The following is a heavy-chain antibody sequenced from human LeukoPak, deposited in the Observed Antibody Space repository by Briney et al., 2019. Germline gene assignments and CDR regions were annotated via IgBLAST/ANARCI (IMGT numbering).Heavy chain of an antibody. CDR2: IMQDGSGK. CDR1: GFTFKNYW. D-gene: IGHD2-15*01. Sequence: PGGSLRLSCVASGFTFKNYWMSWVRQTPGKGLEWVANIMQDGSGKYYVDSVKGRFTISRDNAKNSLYLQMNSLRAEDTAMYYCARVCSGGSCRDYWGQGTLVTVSS. V-gene: IGHV3-7*01. J-gene: IGHJ4*02. CDR3: ARVCSGGSCRDY.